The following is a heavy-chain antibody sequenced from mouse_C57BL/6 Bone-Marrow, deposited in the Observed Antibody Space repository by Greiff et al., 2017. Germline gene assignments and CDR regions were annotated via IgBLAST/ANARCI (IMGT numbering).Heavy chain of an antibody. Sequence: EVKLVESGGGLVQPGGSMKLSCVASGFTFSNYWMNWVRQSPEKGLEWVAQIRLKSDNYATHYAESVKGRFTISRDDSKSSVYLQMNNLRAEDTGIYYCTGPGGFLRSSSTNFDVWGTGTTVTVSS. CDR2: IRLKSDNYAT. CDR3: TGPGGFLRSSSTNFDV. V-gene: IGHV6-3*01. D-gene: IGHD1-1*01. CDR1: GFTFSNYW. J-gene: IGHJ1*03.